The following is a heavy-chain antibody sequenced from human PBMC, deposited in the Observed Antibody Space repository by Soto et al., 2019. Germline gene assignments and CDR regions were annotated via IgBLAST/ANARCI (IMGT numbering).Heavy chain of an antibody. CDR2: IRSKAYGGTT. D-gene: IGHD1-20*01. Sequence: GGSLRLSCTASGFTFGDYAMSWFRQAPGKGLEWVGFIRSKAYGGTTEYAASVKGRFTISRDDSKSIAYLQMNSLKTEDTAVYYCTRGRYNWNYDYYYGMDVWGQGTKVTVSS. V-gene: IGHV3-49*03. CDR1: GFTFGDYA. CDR3: TRGRYNWNYDYYYGMDV. J-gene: IGHJ6*02.